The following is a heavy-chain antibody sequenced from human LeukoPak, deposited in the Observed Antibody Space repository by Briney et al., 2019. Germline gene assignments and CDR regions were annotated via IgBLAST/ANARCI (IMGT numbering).Heavy chain of an antibody. Sequence: PGGSLRLSCAASGFTFSSYGMHWVRQAPGKGLEWVAVISYDGSNKYYADSVKGRFTISRDNSKNTLYLQMNSLRAEDTAVYYCAKVLTGDHIYWGQGTLVTVSS. D-gene: IGHD7-27*01. CDR2: ISYDGSNK. CDR3: AKVLTGDHIY. J-gene: IGHJ4*02. V-gene: IGHV3-30*18. CDR1: GFTFSSYG.